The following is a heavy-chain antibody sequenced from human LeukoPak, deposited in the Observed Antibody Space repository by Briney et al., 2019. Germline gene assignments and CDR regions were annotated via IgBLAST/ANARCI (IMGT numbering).Heavy chain of an antibody. J-gene: IGHJ3*02. D-gene: IGHD5-18*01. CDR2: IGSDGNKK. CDR1: GFTFSSYA. V-gene: IGHV3-30*02. CDR3: VKARRGYSYGADAFDI. Sequence: GGSLRLSCAASGFTFSSYAMHWVRQAPGKGLEWVALIGSDGNKKYYADSVKGRFSISRDNSKNTLYLQMSSLRAEDTAVYYCVKARRGYSYGADAFDIWGQGTMVTVSS.